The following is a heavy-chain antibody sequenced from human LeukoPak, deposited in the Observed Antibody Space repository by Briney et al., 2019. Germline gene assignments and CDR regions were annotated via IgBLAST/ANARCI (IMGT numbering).Heavy chain of an antibody. D-gene: IGHD3-10*01. CDR2: INHSGST. J-gene: IGHJ6*03. V-gene: IGHV4-4*02. CDR1: GDSISSRNW. CDR3: ARRAVRGVHYYYYYYYMDV. Sequence: SETLSLTCSVSGDSISSRNWWTWVRPTPEKGLEWIGEINHSGSTNYNPSLKSRVTISVDTSKNQFSLKLSSVTAADTAVYYCARRAVRGVHYYYYYYYMDVWGKGTTVTISS.